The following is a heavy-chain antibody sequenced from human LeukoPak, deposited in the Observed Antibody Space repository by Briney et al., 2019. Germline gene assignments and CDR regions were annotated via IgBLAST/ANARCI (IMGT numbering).Heavy chain of an antibody. D-gene: IGHD5-24*01. V-gene: IGHV4-39*07. J-gene: IGHJ4*02. Sequence: SETLSLTCTVSGGSISSSSYYWGWIRQPPGKGLEWIGGIYHSGSTYYNPSLKSRVTISVDTSKNQFSLKLNSVTAADTAVYYCARSTVEMSTILSYWGQGTLVTVSP. CDR2: IYHSGST. CDR3: ARSTVEMSTILSY. CDR1: GGSISSSSYY.